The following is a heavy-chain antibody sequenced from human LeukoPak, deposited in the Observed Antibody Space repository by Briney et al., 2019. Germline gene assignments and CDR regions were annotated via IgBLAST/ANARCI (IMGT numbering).Heavy chain of an antibody. CDR1: GYSFTSYW. CDR3: ARLRTIVRMNDAFDI. Sequence: GESLKISCKGSGYSFTSYWISWVRQMPGKGLEWMGRIDPSDSYTNYSPSFQGHVTISADKSISTAYLQWSSLKASDTAMYYCARLRTIVRMNDAFDIWGQGTMVTVSS. J-gene: IGHJ3*02. CDR2: IDPSDSYT. D-gene: IGHD3-10*01. V-gene: IGHV5-10-1*01.